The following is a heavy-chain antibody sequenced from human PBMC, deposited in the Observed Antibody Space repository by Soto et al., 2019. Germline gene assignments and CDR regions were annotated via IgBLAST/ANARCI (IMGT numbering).Heavy chain of an antibody. V-gene: IGHV1-58*01. CDR2: IVVGSGNT. CDR3: AADHSPQAYDSNAFDI. J-gene: IGHJ3*02. CDR1: GFTFTSSA. D-gene: IGHD3-3*01. Sequence: ASVKVSCKASGFTFTSSAVQWVRQARGQRLEWIGWIVVGSGNTNYAQKFQERVTITRDMSTSTAYMELSSLRSEDTAVYYCAADHSPQAYDSNAFDIWGQGTMVTVSS.